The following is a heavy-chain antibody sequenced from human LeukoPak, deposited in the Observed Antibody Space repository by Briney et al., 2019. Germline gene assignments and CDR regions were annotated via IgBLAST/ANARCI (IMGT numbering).Heavy chain of an antibody. CDR1: GDSISSSSYY. CDR2: IDYSGST. Sequence: SETLSLTCTVSGDSISSSSYYWGWIRHPPGKGLEWIGRIDYSGSTYYNPSLKSRVTISVDTSKNQFSLKLSSVTAADTAVYYCARGQEWFRESTTGAFDIWGQGTMVTVSS. CDR3: ARGQEWFRESTTGAFDI. D-gene: IGHD3-10*01. J-gene: IGHJ3*02. V-gene: IGHV4-39*07.